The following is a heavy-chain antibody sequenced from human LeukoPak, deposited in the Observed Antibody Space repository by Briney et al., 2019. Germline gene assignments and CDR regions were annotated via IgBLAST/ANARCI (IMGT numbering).Heavy chain of an antibody. J-gene: IGHJ4*02. V-gene: IGHV4-59*01. Sequence: SETLSLTCTVSGGSISSYYWSWIRQPPGKGLEWIGYIYYSGSTNYNPSLKSRVTISVDTSKNQFSLKLSSVTAADTAVCYCARNLTLVRGGIDYWGQGTLVTVSS. CDR1: GGSISSYY. CDR2: IYYSGST. D-gene: IGHD3-10*01. CDR3: ARNLTLVRGGIDY.